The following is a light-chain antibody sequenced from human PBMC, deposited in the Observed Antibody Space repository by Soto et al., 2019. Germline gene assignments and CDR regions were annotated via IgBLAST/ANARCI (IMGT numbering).Light chain of an antibody. J-gene: IGLJ3*02. CDR2: EVS. CDR1: SSDVGGYNY. V-gene: IGLV2-14*01. Sequence: QSALTQPASVSGSPGQSITISCTGTSSDVGGYNYVSWFQQHPGEAPKLLIYEVSNRPSGVSNRFSASKSGNTASLTISGLQGEDEAVYYCSSYTTSNTWVFGGGTKLTVL. CDR3: SSYTTSNTWV.